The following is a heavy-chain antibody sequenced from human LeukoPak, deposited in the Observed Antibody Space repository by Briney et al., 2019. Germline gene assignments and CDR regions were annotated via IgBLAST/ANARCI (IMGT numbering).Heavy chain of an antibody. CDR1: GYTFTNYG. Sequence: GASVKVSCKASGYTFTNYGISWVRQAPGQGLEWVGWIIIYNGNTDYAQKLRGRVTMTTDTFTSTAYMELRSLRSDDTAVYYCARITYDFWSGYYMPDDPWGQGTLVTVSS. V-gene: IGHV1-18*01. D-gene: IGHD3-3*01. J-gene: IGHJ5*02. CDR2: IIIYNGNT. CDR3: ARITYDFWSGYYMPDDP.